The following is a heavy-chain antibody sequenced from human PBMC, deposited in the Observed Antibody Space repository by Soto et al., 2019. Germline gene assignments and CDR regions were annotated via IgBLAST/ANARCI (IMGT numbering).Heavy chain of an antibody. V-gene: IGHV1-69*13. CDR1: RGTFSSYA. CDR2: IIPIFGTA. J-gene: IGHJ4*02. CDR3: ARHYDSSGYDFDY. Sequence: SVKVSCKASRGTFSSYAISWVRQAPGQGLEWMGGIIPIFGTANYAQKFQGRVTITADESTSTAYMELSSLRSEDTAVYYCARHYDSSGYDFDYWGQGTLVTVSS. D-gene: IGHD3-22*01.